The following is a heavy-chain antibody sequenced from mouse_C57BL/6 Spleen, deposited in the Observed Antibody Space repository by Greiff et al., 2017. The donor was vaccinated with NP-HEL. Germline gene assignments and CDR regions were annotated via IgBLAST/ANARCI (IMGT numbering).Heavy chain of an antibody. Sequence: VQLQQSGAELVKPGASVKLSCKASGYTFTSYWMHWVKQRPGQGLEWIGMIHPNSGSTNYNEKFKSKATLTVDKSSSTAYMQLSSLTSEDSAVYYWARNPGNWYCFDYWGQGTTLTVSS. CDR3: ARNPGNWYCFDY. V-gene: IGHV1-64*01. J-gene: IGHJ2*01. CDR2: IHPNSGST. CDR1: GYTFTSYW. D-gene: IGHD4-1*01.